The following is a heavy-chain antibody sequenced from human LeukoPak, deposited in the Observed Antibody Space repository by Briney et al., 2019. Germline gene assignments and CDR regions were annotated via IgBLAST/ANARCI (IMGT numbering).Heavy chain of an antibody. Sequence: GGSLRLSCAASGFTFDDYGMSWVRQVPGKGLEWVSGINWNGGRTGYADSVKGRFTISRDNAKKSLYVQMNSLRAEDTALYYCAREYYGSGSYYNVGYWGQGTLVTVYS. CDR2: INWNGGRT. CDR1: GFTFDDYG. D-gene: IGHD3-10*01. V-gene: IGHV3-20*04. J-gene: IGHJ4*02. CDR3: AREYYGSGSYYNVGY.